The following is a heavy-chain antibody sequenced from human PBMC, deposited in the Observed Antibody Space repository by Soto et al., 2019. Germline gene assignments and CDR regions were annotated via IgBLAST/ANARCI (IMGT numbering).Heavy chain of an antibody. Sequence: QLRESGPGLVKPSGTLSLTCFVSGASISSTYWWSWVRQTPGKRLEWIGQIYHTGTTSYNPSPKSPVTISLEKSNNQFSLRLTSMTAADTAVYYCATLPPRIVVVMTDLPTWGQGTLVTVSS. CDR2: IYHTGTT. D-gene: IGHD2-21*01. V-gene: IGHV4-4*02. CDR3: ATLPPRIVVVMTDLPT. CDR1: GASISSTYW. J-gene: IGHJ5*02.